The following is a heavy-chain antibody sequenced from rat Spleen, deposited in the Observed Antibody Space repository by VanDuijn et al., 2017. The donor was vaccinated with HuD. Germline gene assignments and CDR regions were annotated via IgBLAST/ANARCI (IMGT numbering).Heavy chain of an antibody. V-gene: IGHV5S14*01. J-gene: IGHJ2*01. CDR3: ARLGYRYNYFDY. Sequence: EVQLVESGGGLVQPGRSLKLSCAGSGFTFSDHGMAWVRQTPTKGLEWVASINTGGGNPYYRYSVKGRFTISRDNAKNIQYFRMDSLRSEDSATYYCARLGYRYNYFDYWGQGVMVTVSS. CDR2: INTGGGNP. CDR1: GFTFSDHG. D-gene: IGHD1-5*01.